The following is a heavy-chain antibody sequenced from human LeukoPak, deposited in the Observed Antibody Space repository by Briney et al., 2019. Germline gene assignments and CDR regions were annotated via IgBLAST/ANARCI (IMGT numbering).Heavy chain of an antibody. CDR3: ARDKWYAFDS. D-gene: IGHD2-15*01. CDR1: GYTLTSYG. V-gene: IGHV1-18*01. J-gene: IGHJ4*02. Sequence: EASVKVSCKASGYTLTSYGISWVRQAPGQGLEWMGWISANSGNTIYAEKFQGRVTMTTDTSTSTAYMELRSLRYDDTAVYYCARDKWYAFDSWGQGTLVTVSS. CDR2: ISANSGNT.